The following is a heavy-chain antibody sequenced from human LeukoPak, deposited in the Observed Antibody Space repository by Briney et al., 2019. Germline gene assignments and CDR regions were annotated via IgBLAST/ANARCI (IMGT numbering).Heavy chain of an antibody. CDR2: IYYSGST. D-gene: IGHD1-26*01. Sequence: SETLSLTCTASGGSISSYYWSWIRQPPGKGLEWIGYIYYSGSTNYNPSLKSRVTISVDTSKNQFSLKLSSVTAADTAVYYCARDEVEGALDYWGQGTLVTVSS. CDR3: ARDEVEGALDY. J-gene: IGHJ4*02. V-gene: IGHV4-59*01. CDR1: GGSISSYY.